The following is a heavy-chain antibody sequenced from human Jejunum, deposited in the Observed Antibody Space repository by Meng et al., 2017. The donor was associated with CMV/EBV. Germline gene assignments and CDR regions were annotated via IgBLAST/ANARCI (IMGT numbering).Heavy chain of an antibody. CDR3: ASVGGYKGPSDY. CDR1: GGSIRRSSFF. V-gene: IGHV4-39*07. CDR2: FYYGGNT. J-gene: IGHJ4*02. D-gene: IGHD5-24*01. Sequence: VSGGSIRRSSFFWGWIRQPPGKGLEWIGSFYYGGNTYYNPSLKSRVTISVDTSKNQLSLKLRSVTAADTAVYYCASVGGYKGPSDYWGQGTLVTVSS.